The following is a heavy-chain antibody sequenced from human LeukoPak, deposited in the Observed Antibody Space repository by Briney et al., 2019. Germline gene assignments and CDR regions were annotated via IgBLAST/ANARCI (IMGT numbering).Heavy chain of an antibody. CDR1: GGSINTYY. CDR3: ARRRAPYVDV. Sequence: PSETLSLTCTVSGGSINTYYWSWIRQPPGKGLEWIGYIYYSGSTNYNPSLKSRVAISVDTSKNQFSLKLSSVTAADTAVYYCARRRAPYVDVWGQGTTVTVSS. J-gene: IGHJ6*02. CDR2: IYYSGST. V-gene: IGHV4-59*08. D-gene: IGHD2-2*01.